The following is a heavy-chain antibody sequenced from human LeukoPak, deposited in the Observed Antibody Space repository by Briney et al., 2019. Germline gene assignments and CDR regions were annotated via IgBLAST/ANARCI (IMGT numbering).Heavy chain of an antibody. Sequence: GGSLRLSCAASGFTFSSYSMNWVRQAPGKGLEWVSYISSSSSTIYYADSVKGRFTISRDNAKNSLYLQMNSLRAEDTAVYYCARGMGLDLSYDFWSGYYTGMDAFDIWGQGTMVTVSS. CDR3: ARGMGLDLSYDFWSGYYTGMDAFDI. CDR1: GFTFSSYS. CDR2: ISSSSSTI. J-gene: IGHJ3*02. V-gene: IGHV3-48*01. D-gene: IGHD3-3*01.